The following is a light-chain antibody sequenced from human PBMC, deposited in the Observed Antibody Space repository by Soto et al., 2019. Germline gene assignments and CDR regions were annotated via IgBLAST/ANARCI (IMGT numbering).Light chain of an antibody. V-gene: IGKV3-20*01. CDR3: QQYGSLIT. J-gene: IGKJ5*01. Sequence: EFVLTQSPGTLSLSPGERGTLACWASQTVRNNYLAWYQQKPGQALRLLIYGASSRATGIADRFSGSGSGTDFTLTISRLEPEDFAVYYCQQYGSLITFGQGTRLEI. CDR1: QTVRNNY. CDR2: GAS.